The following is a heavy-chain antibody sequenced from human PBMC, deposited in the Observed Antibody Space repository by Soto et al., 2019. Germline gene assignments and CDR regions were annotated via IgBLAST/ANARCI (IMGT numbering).Heavy chain of an antibody. CDR3: ARSTAPLYYGMDV. Sequence: QVQLVESGGGVVQPGRSLRLSCAASGFTFSSYGMHWVRQPPGKGLEWVAVIWYDGSNKYYADSVKGRFTISRDNSKNTLYLQMNSLRAEDTAVYYCARSTAPLYYGMDVWGQGTTVTVSS. CDR1: GFTFSSYG. CDR2: IWYDGSNK. D-gene: IGHD4-17*01. V-gene: IGHV3-33*01. J-gene: IGHJ6*02.